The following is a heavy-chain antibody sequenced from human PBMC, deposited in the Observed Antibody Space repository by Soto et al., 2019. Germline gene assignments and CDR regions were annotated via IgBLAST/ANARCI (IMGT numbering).Heavy chain of an antibody. CDR2: IYHSGST. J-gene: IGHJ4*02. CDR3: ARGGNYGDYAFY. CDR1: CGSISSGGYS. D-gene: IGHD4-17*01. Sequence: SETLSLTCAVSCGSISSGGYSWSWIRQPPGKGLEWIGYIYHSGSTYYNPSLKSRVTISVDRSKNQFSLKLSSVTAADTAVYYCARGGNYGDYAFYWGQGTLVTVSS. V-gene: IGHV4-30-2*01.